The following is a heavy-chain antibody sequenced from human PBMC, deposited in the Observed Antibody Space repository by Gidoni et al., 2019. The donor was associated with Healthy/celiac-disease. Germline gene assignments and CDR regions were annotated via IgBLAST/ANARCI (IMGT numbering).Heavy chain of an antibody. D-gene: IGHD4-17*01. V-gene: IGHV3-15*01. Sequence: VQLLPSGGGLVTPGGSLRLSCAASAFPFSNAWMSWVRQAPGKGLEWVGRIKSKTDGGTTDYAAPVKGRVTNARDDSKNTLYLQMNSLKTEDTAVYYCTTDRSYGDRTTDAFDIWGQGTMVTVSS. CDR1: AFPFSNAW. CDR3: TTDRSYGDRTTDAFDI. J-gene: IGHJ3*02. CDR2: IKSKTDGGTT.